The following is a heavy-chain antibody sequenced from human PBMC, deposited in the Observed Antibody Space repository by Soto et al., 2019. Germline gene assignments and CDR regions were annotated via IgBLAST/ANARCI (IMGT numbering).Heavy chain of an antibody. CDR3: ARGGRAVAGTGYYYYYGMDV. Sequence: GGSLRHSCAASGFTFSSYWMSGVRQAPGKGLEWVANIKQDGSEKYYVDSVKGRFTISRDNAKNSLYLQMNSLRAEDTAVYYCARGGRAVAGTGYYYYYGMDVWGQGTTVTVSS. J-gene: IGHJ6*02. CDR2: IKQDGSEK. V-gene: IGHV3-7*01. CDR1: GFTFSSYW. D-gene: IGHD6-19*01.